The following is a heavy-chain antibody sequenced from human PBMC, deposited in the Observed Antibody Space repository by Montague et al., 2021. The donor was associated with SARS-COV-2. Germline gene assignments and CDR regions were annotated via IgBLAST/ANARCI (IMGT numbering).Heavy chain of an antibody. D-gene: IGHD1-26*01. CDR2: ISYDGSNK. Sequence: SLRLSCAASGFTFGSYAMHWVRQAPGKGLEWVAVISYDGSNKYYADSVKGRFTISRDNSKNTLYLQMNSLRAEDTAVYYCARGYSGSYYSYFDYWGQGTLVTVSS. CDR1: GFTFGSYA. J-gene: IGHJ4*02. CDR3: ARGYSGSYYSYFDY. V-gene: IGHV3-30*04.